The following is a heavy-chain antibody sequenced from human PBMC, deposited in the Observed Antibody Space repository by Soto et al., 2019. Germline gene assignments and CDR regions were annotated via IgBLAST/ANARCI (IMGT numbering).Heavy chain of an antibody. D-gene: IGHD1-26*01. V-gene: IGHV3-74*01. CDR2: INSDGSST. J-gene: IGHJ4*02. Sequence: EVQLVESGGGLVQPGGSLRISCAASGFSFSSYGMHWVRQAPGKGLVWVARINSDGSSTSYADSVKGRFTISRDNAMNTLCLRMNSLRVEYTAMYYCAREEGSYYYFDCWGQGTLVTVSS. CDR1: GFSFSSYG. CDR3: AREEGSYYYFDC.